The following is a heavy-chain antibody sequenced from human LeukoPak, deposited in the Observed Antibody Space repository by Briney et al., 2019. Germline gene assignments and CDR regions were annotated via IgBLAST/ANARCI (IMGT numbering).Heavy chain of an antibody. CDR3: ARVLAARPNDAFDI. CDR1: GGSISSGDCY. D-gene: IGHD6-6*01. Sequence: TSETLSLTCTVSGGSISSGDCYWSWIRQPPGKGLEWIGYIYSSGSTYYNPSLKSRVTISVDTSKNQFSLKLSSVTAADTAVYYCARVLAARPNDAFDIWGQGTMVTVSS. J-gene: IGHJ3*02. V-gene: IGHV4-30-4*02. CDR2: IYSSGST.